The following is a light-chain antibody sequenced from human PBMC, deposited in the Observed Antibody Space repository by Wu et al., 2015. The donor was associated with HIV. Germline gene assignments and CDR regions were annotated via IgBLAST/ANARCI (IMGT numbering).Light chain of an antibody. Sequence: AIRMTQSPSSLSASTGDRVTITCRASQGISTYLAWFQQKPGKAPKLLIYAASTLQSGVPSRFSGSGSGTDFTLTIRRLQSEDFATYYCQQYYTYPLTFGGGTKVEIK. CDR3: QQYYTYPLT. V-gene: IGKV1-8*01. J-gene: IGKJ4*01. CDR2: AAS. CDR1: QGISTY.